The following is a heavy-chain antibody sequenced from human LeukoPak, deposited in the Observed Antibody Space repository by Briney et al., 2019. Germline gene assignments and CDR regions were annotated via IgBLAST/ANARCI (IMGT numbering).Heavy chain of an antibody. Sequence: PGGSLRLSCAASGFTFSSYSMNWVRQAPGKGLEWVSSISSSSSYIYYTDSVKGRFTISRDNSKNTLYLQMNSLRAEDTAVYYCAKGRRRGNYYGMDVWGQGTTVTVSS. CDR3: AKGRRRGNYYGMDV. J-gene: IGHJ6*02. D-gene: IGHD3-10*01. V-gene: IGHV3-21*04. CDR2: ISSSSSYI. CDR1: GFTFSSYS.